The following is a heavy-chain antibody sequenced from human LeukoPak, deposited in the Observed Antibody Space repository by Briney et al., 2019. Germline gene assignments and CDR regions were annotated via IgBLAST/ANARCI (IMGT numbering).Heavy chain of an antibody. CDR1: GFTFSSYI. D-gene: IGHD3-16*01. J-gene: IGHJ4*02. Sequence: GGSLRLSRAASGFTFSSYIINWVRQAPGKGLEWVSYISTSSSAIYYADSVKGGFTISRDNAKNSLYLQMNRRRDEHKAVYFCARSGGSDYWGQGTLVTVSS. V-gene: IGHV3-48*02. CDR3: ARSGGSDY. CDR2: ISTSSSAI.